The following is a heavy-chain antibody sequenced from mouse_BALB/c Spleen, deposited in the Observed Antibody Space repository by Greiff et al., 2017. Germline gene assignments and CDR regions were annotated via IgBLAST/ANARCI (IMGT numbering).Heavy chain of an antibody. CDR3: ARSTMVTTYYFDY. D-gene: IGHD2-1*01. J-gene: IGHJ2*01. Sequence: EVHLVESGGDLVKPGGSLKLSCAASGFTFSSYGMSWVRQTPDKRLEWVATISSGGSYTYYPDSVKGRFTISRDNAKNTLYLQMSSLNSEDTAMYYCARSTMVTTYYFDYWGQGTTLTVSS. CDR1: GFTFSSYG. V-gene: IGHV5-6*01. CDR2: ISSGGSYT.